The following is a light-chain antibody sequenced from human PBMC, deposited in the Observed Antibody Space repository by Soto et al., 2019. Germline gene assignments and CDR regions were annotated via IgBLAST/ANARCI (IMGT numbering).Light chain of an antibody. CDR3: QQYGSSRT. V-gene: IGKV3-20*01. CDR2: DAS. Sequence: EIVLTQSPGTLSLSPGERATLSCRASQSVSSSYLAWYQQKPGQAPRLLIYDASIRATGIPDRFSGSGSGTDFTLTVSSLQSEDFAVYYCQQYGSSRTFGQGTKVDIK. J-gene: IGKJ1*01. CDR1: QSVSSSY.